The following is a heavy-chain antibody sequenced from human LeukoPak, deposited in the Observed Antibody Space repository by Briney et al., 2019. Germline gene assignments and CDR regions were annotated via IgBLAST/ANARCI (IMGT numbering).Heavy chain of an antibody. CDR1: GGSISSGGYY. Sequence: SQTLSLTCTVSGGSISSGGYYWSWIPQHPGQGLEWIEYIYYSGSTYYNPSLKSRVTISVDTSKNQFSLKLSSVTAADTAVYYCARGLRDDYWGQGTLVTVSS. CDR2: IYYSGST. J-gene: IGHJ4*02. V-gene: IGHV4-31*03. D-gene: IGHD3-16*01. CDR3: ARGLRDDY.